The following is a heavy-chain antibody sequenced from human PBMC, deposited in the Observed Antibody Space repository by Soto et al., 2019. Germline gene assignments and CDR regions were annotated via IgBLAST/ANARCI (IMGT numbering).Heavy chain of an antibody. CDR3: GRHPYGDYDIMDV. J-gene: IGHJ6*02. CDR1: GYXFCNYL. D-gene: IGHD4-17*01. Sequence: EXLKISCKCSGYXFCNYLLGWVRHMPGKGLEWMGIIYPGNFDIRYSPSLQGQVTISADKSIRTAYLQWSSLNASDTAIYYCGRHPYGDYDIMDVWGQGTMGTVSS. CDR2: IYPGNFDI. V-gene: IGHV5-51*01.